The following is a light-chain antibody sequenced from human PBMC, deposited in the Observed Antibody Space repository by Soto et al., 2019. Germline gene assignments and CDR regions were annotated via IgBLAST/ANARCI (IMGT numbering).Light chain of an antibody. J-gene: IGKJ2*01. Sequence: EIQMTQSPSTLSVSLGERATITCRASQNISRKLAWYQQQPGQAPRLLIFYASTMDTGIPSRFSGSGSGTDFTLTISSLQSDDFAAYYCQQYDKCPHTFGQGTKLEIK. CDR3: QQYDKCPHT. CDR1: QNISRK. CDR2: YAS. V-gene: IGKV3-15*01.